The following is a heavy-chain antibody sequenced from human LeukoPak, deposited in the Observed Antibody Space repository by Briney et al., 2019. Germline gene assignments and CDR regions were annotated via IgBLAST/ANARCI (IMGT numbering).Heavy chain of an antibody. CDR2: IYPGDSDT. V-gene: IGHV5-51*01. Sequence: GEYLKISCKGSGYSFTSYWIGWVRQMPGKGLEWMGIIYPGDSDTRYSPSFQGQVTISADKSISTAYLQWSSLKASDTAMYYCARRLDYDLWSGTNPYFFDYWGQGTLVTVSS. D-gene: IGHD3-3*01. CDR3: ARRLDYDLWSGTNPYFFDY. J-gene: IGHJ4*02. CDR1: GYSFTSYW.